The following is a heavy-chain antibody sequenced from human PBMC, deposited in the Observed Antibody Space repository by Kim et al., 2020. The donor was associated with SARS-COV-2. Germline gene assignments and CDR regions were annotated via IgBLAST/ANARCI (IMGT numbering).Heavy chain of an antibody. CDR1: GFTFSSYS. Sequence: GGSLRLSCAASGFTFSSYSMNWVRQAPGKGLEWVSSISSSSSYIYYADSVKGRFTISRDNAKNSLYLQMNSLRAEDTAVYYCARREADNWNYPEYYFDYWGQGTLVTVSS. D-gene: IGHD1-7*01. CDR2: ISSSSSYI. V-gene: IGHV3-21*01. J-gene: IGHJ4*02. CDR3: ARREADNWNYPEYYFDY.